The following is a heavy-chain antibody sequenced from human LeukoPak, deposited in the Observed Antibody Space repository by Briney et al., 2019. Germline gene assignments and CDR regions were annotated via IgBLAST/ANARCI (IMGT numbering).Heavy chain of an antibody. D-gene: IGHD6-13*01. Sequence: GGSPRLFCGASGFTFSSYGMHWGRQAPGKGLEGVAFIRYDGSDKYYADSVKGRFTISRDSSKNTVYLQMNSLRDEDTAVYYCAKSPYRGGSSWTEFDYWGQGTLVTVSS. CDR1: GFTFSSYG. CDR3: AKSPYRGGSSWTEFDY. CDR2: IRYDGSDK. V-gene: IGHV3-30*02. J-gene: IGHJ4*02.